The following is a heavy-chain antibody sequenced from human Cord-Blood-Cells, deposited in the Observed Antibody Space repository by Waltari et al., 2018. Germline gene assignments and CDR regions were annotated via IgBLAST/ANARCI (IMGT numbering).Heavy chain of an antibody. Sequence: VQLVQSGAEVKKPWDSVKVSCKASGYTFTGHYMPCVTQATGQGLAWMGWINPSIGGTNYAQKFQGRVTMTRDTSISTAYMELSRLRSDDTAVYYCARLQQLVAQQPFDYWGQGTLVTVSS. J-gene: IGHJ4*02. CDR1: GYTFTGHY. CDR3: ARLQQLVAQQPFDY. D-gene: IGHD6-6*01. V-gene: IGHV1-2*02. CDR2: INPSIGGT.